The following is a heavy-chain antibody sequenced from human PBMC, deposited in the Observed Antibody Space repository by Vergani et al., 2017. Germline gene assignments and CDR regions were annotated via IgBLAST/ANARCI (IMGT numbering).Heavy chain of an antibody. V-gene: IGHV5-51*01. Sequence: EVQLVQSGAEVKTPGESLKISCKGSGYSFTSYWIGWVRQMPGKGLEWMGIIYPGDSDTRYSPSFQGQVTISANKTISTAYLQWSSLKAAATAMYYCAGRLNYGDSSSAGDYWGQGTVVAVSS. D-gene: IGHD4-17*01. CDR1: GYSFTSYW. J-gene: IGHJ4*02. CDR2: IYPGDSDT. CDR3: AGRLNYGDSSSAGDY.